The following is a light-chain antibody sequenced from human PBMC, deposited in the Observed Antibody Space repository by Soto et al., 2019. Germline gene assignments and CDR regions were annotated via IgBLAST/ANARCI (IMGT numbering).Light chain of an antibody. CDR2: SND. Sequence: QSVLTQSPSASGTPGQRVTISCSGSSSNIGSNTVNWYQQLPGTAPKLLIYSNDQRPSGAPDRFSASKSGTSASLAISGLQSEDEADYYCAAWDDSLNGYVFGTGTKVTVL. V-gene: IGLV1-44*01. J-gene: IGLJ1*01. CDR3: AAWDDSLNGYV. CDR1: SSNIGSNT.